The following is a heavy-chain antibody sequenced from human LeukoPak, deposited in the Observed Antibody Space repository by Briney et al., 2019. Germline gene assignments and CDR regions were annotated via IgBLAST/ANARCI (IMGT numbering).Heavy chain of an antibody. Sequence: GATVKVSCKASGYTFTSYDINWVRQATGQGLEWMGWMNPNSGNTGYAQKFQGRVTITRNTSISTAYMELSSLRSEDTAVYYCARDYGDYHFDYWGQGTLVTVSS. CDR2: MNPNSGNT. J-gene: IGHJ4*02. CDR3: ARDYGDYHFDY. V-gene: IGHV1-8*03. D-gene: IGHD4-17*01. CDR1: GYTFTSYD.